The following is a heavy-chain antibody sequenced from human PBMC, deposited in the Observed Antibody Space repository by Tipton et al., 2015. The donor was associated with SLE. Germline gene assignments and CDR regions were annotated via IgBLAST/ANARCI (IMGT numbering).Heavy chain of an antibody. D-gene: IGHD1-26*01. CDR2: IYYSGST. CDR1: GGSFSGYY. V-gene: IGHV4-34*01. Sequence: TLSLTCAVYGGSFSGYYWSWIRPPPGKGLEWIGSIYYSGSTYYNPSLKSRVTISVDTSKNQFSLKLSSVTAADAAVYYCARDEWELQDWGQGTLVTVSS. J-gene: IGHJ4*02. CDR3: ARDEWELQD.